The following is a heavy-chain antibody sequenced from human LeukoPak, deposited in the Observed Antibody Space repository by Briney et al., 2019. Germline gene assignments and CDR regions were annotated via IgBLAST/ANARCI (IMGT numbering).Heavy chain of an antibody. V-gene: IGHV4-4*02. CDR1: GGSIISGDW. CDR3: AVLHYGDMLSGNWFDP. J-gene: IGHJ5*02. Sequence: SETLSLTCAVSGGSIISGDWWAWVRQPPAKELEWIGEVFHNGDSNYNASLKSRVTIFVDKSKNEFSLELKSVTAADTAVYYCAVLHYGDMLSGNWFDPWGQGTPVIVSS. CDR2: VFHNGDS. D-gene: IGHD4-17*01.